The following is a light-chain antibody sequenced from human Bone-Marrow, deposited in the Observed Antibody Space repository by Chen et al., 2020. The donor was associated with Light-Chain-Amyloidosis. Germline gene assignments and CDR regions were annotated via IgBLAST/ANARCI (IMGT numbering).Light chain of an antibody. J-gene: IGLJ2*01. CDR2: RDT. CDR1: DLPTKY. Sequence: SSALTQPPPGSVSPGQTARLTCSGDDLPTKYAYWYQQKPGQAPVLVIHRDTERPSGISERFSGSSSGTTATLTISGVQAEDEADYHCQSADSSGTYEVIFGGGTKLTVL. CDR3: QSADSSGTYEVI. V-gene: IGLV3-25*03.